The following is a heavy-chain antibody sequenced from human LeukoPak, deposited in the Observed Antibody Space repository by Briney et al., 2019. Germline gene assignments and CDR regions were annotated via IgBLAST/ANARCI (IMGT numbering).Heavy chain of an antibody. CDR2: IYNSGSS. Sequence: SETLSLTCTVSGGSISSYYWSWIRQPPGKGLEWIGYIYNSGSSNYNPSLKSRVTISLHTSKKQFSLNLSSVTAADTAVYYCARAPGGGVYCSGGSCSPRVPSPHFDYWGQGTLVTVSS. J-gene: IGHJ4*02. CDR1: GGSISSYY. CDR3: ARAPGGGVYCSGGSCSPRVPSPHFDY. D-gene: IGHD2-15*01. V-gene: IGHV4-59*01.